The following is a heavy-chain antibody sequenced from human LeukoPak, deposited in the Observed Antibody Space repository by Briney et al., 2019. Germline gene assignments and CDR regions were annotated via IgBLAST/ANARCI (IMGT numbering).Heavy chain of an antibody. CDR3: ARVIWFGESKRDY. Sequence: GGPLRLSCAASGFSVDGNYMTWVRQAPGKGLEWVSVIFSGDSIYYADSVKGRFTISRDNYKNTLNLQMNSLRAEDTAMYYCARVIWFGESKRDYWGQGTLVTVSS. V-gene: IGHV3-66*01. CDR1: GFSVDGNY. J-gene: IGHJ4*02. CDR2: IFSGDSI. D-gene: IGHD3-10*01.